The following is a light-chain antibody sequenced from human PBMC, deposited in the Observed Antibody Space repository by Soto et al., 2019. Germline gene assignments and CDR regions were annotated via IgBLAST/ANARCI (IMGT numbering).Light chain of an antibody. Sequence: DIVMTQSADSLAVSLGERATINCKSSQTVLYSSNNKNYLAWYQLKPGQPPKLLIYWASTRESGVPDRFSGSGSGTDFTLNISSLQAEDVAVYYCQQYYSTPYTFGQGTKLEL. CDR1: QTVLYSSNNKNY. V-gene: IGKV4-1*01. CDR3: QQYYSTPYT. J-gene: IGKJ2*01. CDR2: WAS.